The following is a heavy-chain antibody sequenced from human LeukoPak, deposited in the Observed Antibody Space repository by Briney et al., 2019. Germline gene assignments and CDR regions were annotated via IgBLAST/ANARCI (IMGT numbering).Heavy chain of an antibody. Sequence: GGSLRLSCAASGFTFSDYYMSWIRQAPGKGLEWVSYISSSGSTIYYADSVKGRFTISRDNAKNSLYRQMNSLRAEDTAVYYCAGGKFSRGYSYGARYGMDVWGQGTTVTVSS. V-gene: IGHV3-11*01. CDR2: ISSSGSTI. D-gene: IGHD5-18*01. CDR1: GFTFSDYY. J-gene: IGHJ6*02. CDR3: AGGKFSRGYSYGARYGMDV.